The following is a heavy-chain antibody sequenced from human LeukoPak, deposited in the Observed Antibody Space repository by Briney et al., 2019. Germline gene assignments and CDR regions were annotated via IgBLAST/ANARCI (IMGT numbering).Heavy chain of an antibody. Sequence: GESLKISGKGSGYSFARYWSCWVRQMPGKGLEWMGIIYPGDSDTRYSPSFQGQVTISADKSISTAYLQWSSLKASDTDMYYCASAHRTDYGGKLAFDIWAQGTMVTVSS. CDR2: IYPGDSDT. D-gene: IGHD4-23*01. CDR1: GYSFARYW. CDR3: ASAHRTDYGGKLAFDI. J-gene: IGHJ3*02. V-gene: IGHV5-51*01.